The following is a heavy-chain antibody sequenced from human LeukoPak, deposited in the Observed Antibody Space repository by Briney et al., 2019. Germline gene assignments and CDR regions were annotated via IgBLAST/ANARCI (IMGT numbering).Heavy chain of an antibody. V-gene: IGHV3-30*18. D-gene: IGHD3-10*01. CDR3: ANDPEGLLWFGELPSYFDY. J-gene: IGHJ4*02. Sequence: PGGSLRLSCAASGFTFSSYGMHWVRQAPGKGLEWVAVISYDGSNKYYADSVKGRFTISRDNSKNTLYLQMNSLRAEDTAVYYCANDPEGLLWFGELPSYFDYWGQGTLVTVSS. CDR1: GFTFSSYG. CDR2: ISYDGSNK.